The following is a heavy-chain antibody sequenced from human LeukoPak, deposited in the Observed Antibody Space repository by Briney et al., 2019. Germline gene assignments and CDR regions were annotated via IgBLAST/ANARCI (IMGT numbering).Heavy chain of an antibody. CDR3: ARDRPMVRGVIPWYFDL. Sequence: GGSLRLSCAASGFTFSYARMTWVRQAPGKGLEWVGRIKSTVDGGTTDYAAPVKGRFTISRDDSENTLYLQMNSLRTEDTAVYYCARDRPMVRGVIPWYFDLWGRGTLVTVSS. J-gene: IGHJ2*01. CDR2: IKSTVDGGTT. CDR1: GFTFSYAR. D-gene: IGHD3-10*01. V-gene: IGHV3-15*01.